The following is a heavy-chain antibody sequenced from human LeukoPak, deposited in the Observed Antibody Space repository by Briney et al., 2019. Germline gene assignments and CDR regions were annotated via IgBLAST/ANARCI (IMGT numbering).Heavy chain of an antibody. D-gene: IGHD1-26*01. Sequence: ASVKVSCKASGYTFTSYYMHWVRQAPGQGLEWMGLINASGGSTSYAQTFQGRVTMTRDTSTSTVYMELSSLRSEDTAVYYCARYRGYSGSYKRAEYFQHWGQGTLVTVSS. J-gene: IGHJ1*01. CDR3: ARYRGYSGSYKRAEYFQH. V-gene: IGHV1-46*01. CDR1: GYTFTSYY. CDR2: INASGGST.